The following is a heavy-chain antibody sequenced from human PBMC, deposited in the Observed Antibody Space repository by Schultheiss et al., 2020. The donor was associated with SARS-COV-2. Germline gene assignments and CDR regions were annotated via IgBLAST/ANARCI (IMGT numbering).Heavy chain of an antibody. CDR1: GYSISSGYY. J-gene: IGHJ4*02. D-gene: IGHD6-13*01. CDR2: IYYSGST. V-gene: IGHV4-61*01. Sequence: SETLSLTCAVSGYSISSGYYWSWIRQPPGKGLEWIGYIYYSGSTNYNPSLRSRVTISLDTSKNQFSLRLSSVTAADTAVYYCARVGSSWYLEFDYWGQGTLVTVSS. CDR3: ARVGSSWYLEFDY.